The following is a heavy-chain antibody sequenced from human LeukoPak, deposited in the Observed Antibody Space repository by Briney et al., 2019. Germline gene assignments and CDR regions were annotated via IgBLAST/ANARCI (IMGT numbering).Heavy chain of an antibody. CDR2: IIPIFGTA. Sequence: SVKVSCKASGGTFSSYAISWVRQAPGQGLEWMGGIIPIFGTANYAQKFQGRVTITTDESTSTAYMELSSLRSEDTAVYYCARPSAVADPLYYYMDVWGKGTTVTVSS. D-gene: IGHD6-19*01. V-gene: IGHV1-69*05. CDR1: GGTFSSYA. J-gene: IGHJ6*03. CDR3: ARPSAVADPLYYYMDV.